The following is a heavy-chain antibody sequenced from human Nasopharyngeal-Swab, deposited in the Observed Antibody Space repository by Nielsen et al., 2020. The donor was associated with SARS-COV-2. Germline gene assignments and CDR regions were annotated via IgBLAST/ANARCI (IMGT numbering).Heavy chain of an antibody. CDR3: ARTGIAAAGDTETYYYGMDV. CDR2: IYHSGST. D-gene: IGHD6-13*01. J-gene: IGHJ6*02. Sequence: VCQAPGKGLEWIGEIYHSGSTNYNPSLKSRVTISVDKSKNQFSLKLSSVTAADTAVYYCARTGIAAAGDTETYYYGMDVWGQGTTVTVSS. V-gene: IGHV4-4*02.